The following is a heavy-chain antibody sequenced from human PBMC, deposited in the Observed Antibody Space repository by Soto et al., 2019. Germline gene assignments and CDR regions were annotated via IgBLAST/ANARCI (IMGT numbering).Heavy chain of an antibody. Sequence: SVKVSCKASGFTFTSSAVQWVRQARGQRLEWIGWIVVGSGNTNYAQKFQERVTITRDMSTSTAYMELSSLRSEDTAVYYCAAEPITMVRGVIPYYYGMDVWG. J-gene: IGHJ6*02. CDR2: IVVGSGNT. CDR3: AAEPITMVRGVIPYYYGMDV. D-gene: IGHD3-10*01. V-gene: IGHV1-58*01. CDR1: GFTFTSSA.